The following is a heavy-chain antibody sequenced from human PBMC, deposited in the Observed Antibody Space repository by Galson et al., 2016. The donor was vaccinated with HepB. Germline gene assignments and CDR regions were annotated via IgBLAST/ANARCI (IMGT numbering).Heavy chain of an antibody. CDR3: VRTLLGVKPPISNDF. Sequence: LSLTCTVSGGSISSYYWSWIRQPPGKGLEWIGYIYYSGNTNYNPSLKSRVTISEDLSKNQISLKLSSVAAADTAVYYCVRTLLGVKPPISNDFWGQGTLVTVTS. CDR1: GGSISSYY. V-gene: IGHV4-59*01. D-gene: IGHD4-23*01. CDR2: IYYSGNT. J-gene: IGHJ4*02.